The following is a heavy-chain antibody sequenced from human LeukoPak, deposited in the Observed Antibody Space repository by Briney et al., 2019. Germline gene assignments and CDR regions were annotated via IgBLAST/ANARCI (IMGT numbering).Heavy chain of an antibody. D-gene: IGHD5-18*01. V-gene: IGHV1-2*02. J-gene: IGHJ4*02. CDR2: INPNSGGT. CDR1: GYTFTSYY. Sequence: ASVKVSCKASGYTFTSYYMHWVRQAPGQGLEWMGWINPNSGGTNYAQKFQGRVTMTRDTSISTAYMELSRLRSDDTAVYYCARDGYSYGYADYWGQGTLVTVSS. CDR3: ARDGYSYGYADY.